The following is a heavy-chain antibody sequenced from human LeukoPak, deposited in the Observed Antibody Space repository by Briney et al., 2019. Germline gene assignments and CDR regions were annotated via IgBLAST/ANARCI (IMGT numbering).Heavy chain of an antibody. CDR3: ARRNDFDI. CDR2: IYYSGST. V-gene: IGHV4-59*08. J-gene: IGHJ3*02. CDR1: GGSIGGYY. Sequence: SETLSLTCTVSGGSIGGYYWSWIRQPPGKGLEWIGYIYYSGSTNYNPSLKSRVTISADTSKNQFSLKLTSVTAADTAIYYCARRNDFDIWGQGTMVTVSS.